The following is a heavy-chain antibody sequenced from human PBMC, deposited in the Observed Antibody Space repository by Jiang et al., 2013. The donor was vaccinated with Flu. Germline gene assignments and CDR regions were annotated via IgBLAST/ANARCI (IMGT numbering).Heavy chain of an antibody. Sequence: LLKPSETLSLTCTVSGGSISSSSYYWGWIRQPPGKGLEWIGSIYYSGSTYYNPSLKSRVTISVDTSKNQFSLKLSSVTAADTAVYYCARHAKEYYYGSENWFDPWGQGTLVTVSS. CDR2: IYYSGST. CDR1: GGSISSSSYY. V-gene: IGHV4-39*01. D-gene: IGHD3-10*01. J-gene: IGHJ5*02. CDR3: ARHAKEYYYGSENWFDP.